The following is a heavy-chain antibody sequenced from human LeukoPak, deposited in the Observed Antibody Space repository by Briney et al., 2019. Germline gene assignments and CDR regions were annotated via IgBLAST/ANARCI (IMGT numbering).Heavy chain of an antibody. CDR1: GGSISSYY. J-gene: IGHJ3*02. V-gene: IGHV4-59*01. Sequence: PSETLSLTCTVSGGSISSYYWSWIRQPPGKGLEWIGHMYYRGRTNYNPSLKSRVTISVDTSKNQFSLKLSSVTAADTAVYYCASGYDTSGENAFGIWGQGTMVTVSS. CDR3: ASGYDTSGENAFGI. CDR2: MYYRGRT. D-gene: IGHD3-22*01.